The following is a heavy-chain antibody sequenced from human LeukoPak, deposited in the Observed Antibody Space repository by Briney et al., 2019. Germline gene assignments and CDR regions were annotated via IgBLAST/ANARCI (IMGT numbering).Heavy chain of an antibody. CDR3: ARDSELITIFGVVILGPLDNWFDP. Sequence: GALVKVSCKASGYTFTGYYMHWVRQAPGQGLEWMGRINPNSGGTNYAQKFQGRVTMTRDTSISTAYMELSRLRSDDTAVYYCARDSELITIFGVVILGPLDNWFDPWGQGTLVTVSS. V-gene: IGHV1-2*06. CDR2: INPNSGGT. CDR1: GYTFTGYY. J-gene: IGHJ5*02. D-gene: IGHD3-3*01.